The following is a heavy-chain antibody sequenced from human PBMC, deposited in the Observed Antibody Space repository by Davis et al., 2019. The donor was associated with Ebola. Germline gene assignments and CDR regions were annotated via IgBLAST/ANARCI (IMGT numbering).Heavy chain of an antibody. CDR2: INHSGST. CDR3: AREITTYDFWSGYSSFFDY. Sequence: PGGSLRLSCAVYGGSFSGYYWSWIRQPPGKGLEWIGEINHSGSTNYNPSLKSRVTISVDTSKNQFSLKLSSVTAADTAVYYCAREITTYDFWSGYSSFFDYWGQGTLVTVSS. V-gene: IGHV4-34*01. J-gene: IGHJ4*02. CDR1: GGSFSGYY. D-gene: IGHD3-3*01.